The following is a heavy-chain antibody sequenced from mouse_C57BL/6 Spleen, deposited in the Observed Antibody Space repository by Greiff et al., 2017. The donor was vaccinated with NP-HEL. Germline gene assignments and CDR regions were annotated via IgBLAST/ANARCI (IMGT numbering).Heavy chain of an antibody. D-gene: IGHD1-1*01. CDR1: GFSLTSYG. Sequence: VKVVESGPGLVQPSQSLSITCTVSGFSLTSYGVHWVRQSPGKGLEWLGVIWRGGSTDYNAAFMSRLSITKDNSKSQVFFKMNSLQADDTAIYYCAKKGDYGSSHWYFDVWGTGTTVTVSS. CDR3: AKKGDYGSSHWYFDV. CDR2: IWRGGST. J-gene: IGHJ1*03. V-gene: IGHV2-5*01.